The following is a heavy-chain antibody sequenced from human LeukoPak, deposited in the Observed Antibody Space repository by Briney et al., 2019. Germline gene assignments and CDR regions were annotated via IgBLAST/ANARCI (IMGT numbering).Heavy chain of an antibody. CDR2: INHSGST. V-gene: IGHV4-34*01. J-gene: IGHJ4*02. D-gene: IGHD2-2*01. CDR1: GGSFSGYY. CDR3: ARTRPLGYCSSTSCYDGAWLRWGTKYYFDY. Sequence: SETLSLTCAVYGGSFSGYYWSWIRQPPGKGLEWIGEINHSGSTNYNPSLKSRVTISVDTSKNQFSLKLSSVTAADTAVYYCARTRPLGYCSSTSCYDGAWLRWGTKYYFDYWGQGTLVTVSS.